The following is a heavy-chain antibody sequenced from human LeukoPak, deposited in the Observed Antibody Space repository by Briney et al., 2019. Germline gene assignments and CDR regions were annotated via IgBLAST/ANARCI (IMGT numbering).Heavy chain of an antibody. CDR3: ARVAETGFDY. CDR1: GFTFSSYD. V-gene: IGHV3-13*01. J-gene: IGHJ4*02. D-gene: IGHD1-14*01. Sequence: GGSLRLSCAASGFTFSSYDMRWVRQATGKGLEWVSSIGTGDDTYYVGSVKGRFTISRENAKNSLYLQMNSLRTGDTAVYYCARVAETGFDYWGQGILVTVSS. CDR2: IGTGDDT.